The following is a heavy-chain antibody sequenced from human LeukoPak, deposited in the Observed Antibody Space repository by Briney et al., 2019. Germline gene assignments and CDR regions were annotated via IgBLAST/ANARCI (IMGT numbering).Heavy chain of an antibody. V-gene: IGHV3-9*01. J-gene: IGHJ4*02. CDR3: AKDIQGSGWTESSFDH. D-gene: IGHD6-19*01. CDR1: GFTFDDYA. CDR2: IRWNSVSI. Sequence: GRSLRLSCVASGFTFDDYALHWVRQVPGKGLESVSHIRWNSVSIGYADSVKGRFTISRDKAKNSLYLQMNSLRGEDTRFYYRAKDIQGSGWTESSFDHWGQATRVTVSS.